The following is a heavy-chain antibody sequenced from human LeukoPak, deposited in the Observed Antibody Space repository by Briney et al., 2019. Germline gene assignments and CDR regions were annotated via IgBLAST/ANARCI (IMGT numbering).Heavy chain of an antibody. CDR3: ARGIAAAGTAANWFDP. V-gene: IGHV1-46*01. CDR1: GYTFTSYY. D-gene: IGHD6-13*01. Sequence: ASVKVSCKASGYTFTSYYMHWVQQAPGQGLEWMGIINPSGGSTSYAQKFQGRVTMTRDMSTSTVYMELSSLRSEDTAAYYCARGIAAAGTAANWFDPWGQGTLVTVSS. CDR2: INPSGGST. J-gene: IGHJ5*02.